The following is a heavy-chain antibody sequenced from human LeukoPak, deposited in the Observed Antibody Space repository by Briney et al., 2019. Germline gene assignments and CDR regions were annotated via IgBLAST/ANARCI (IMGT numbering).Heavy chain of an antibody. D-gene: IGHD3-3*01. J-gene: IGHJ4*02. Sequence: PGGSLRLSCAASGFTFSSYSMTWVRQAPGKGLEWVSSISSSSSYIYYADSVKGRFTISRDNAKNSLYLQMNSLRAEDTAVYYCARGLRFLEWLSTIPAFEYWGQGTLVTVSS. CDR3: ARGLRFLEWLSTIPAFEY. V-gene: IGHV3-21*01. CDR2: ISSSSSYI. CDR1: GFTFSSYS.